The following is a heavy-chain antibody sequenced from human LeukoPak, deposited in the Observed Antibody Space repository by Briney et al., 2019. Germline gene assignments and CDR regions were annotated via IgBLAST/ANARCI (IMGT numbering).Heavy chain of an antibody. D-gene: IGHD6-13*01. J-gene: IGHJ4*02. CDR3: ATLTHSSSWFYFDY. CDR1: GYTLTELS. CDR2: FDPEDGET. V-gene: IGHV1-24*01. Sequence: ASVKVSCKVSGYTLTELSMHWVRQAPGKGLEWMGGFDPEDGETIYAQKFQGRVTMTEDTSTDTAYMELSSLRSEDTAVYYCATLTHSSSWFYFDYWGQGTLVTVSS.